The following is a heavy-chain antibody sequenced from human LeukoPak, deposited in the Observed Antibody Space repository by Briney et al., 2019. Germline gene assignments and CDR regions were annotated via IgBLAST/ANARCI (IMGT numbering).Heavy chain of an antibody. CDR2: INHSGST. CDR3: ARGGYYYGSGSYYRPPPYFDY. J-gene: IGHJ4*02. Sequence: SETLSLTCAVYGGAFSGYYWSWIRQPPGKGLEWIGEINHSGSTNYNPSLKSGATISVDTSKNQFSLKVSSVTAADTAVYYCARGGYYYGSGSYYRPPPYFDYWGQGTLVTVSS. D-gene: IGHD3-10*01. V-gene: IGHV4-34*01. CDR1: GGAFSGYY.